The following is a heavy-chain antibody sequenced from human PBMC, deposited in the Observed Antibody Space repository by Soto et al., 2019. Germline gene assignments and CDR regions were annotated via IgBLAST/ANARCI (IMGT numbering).Heavy chain of an antibody. J-gene: IGHJ4*02. CDR3: AKGGGDGRYDSSGYSFDH. CDR2: ISYDGSKK. CDR1: GFTFSIYG. Sequence: QVQLVESGGGVVQPGQSLRLSCEASGFTFSIYGMHWVRRAPGKGLEWVAVISYDGSKKFYSDSAKGRFTVSRDSSKNTLYLQMNSLRAEDTAIYYCAKGGGDGRYDSSGYSFDHWGQGTLVTVSS. V-gene: IGHV3-30*18. D-gene: IGHD3-22*01.